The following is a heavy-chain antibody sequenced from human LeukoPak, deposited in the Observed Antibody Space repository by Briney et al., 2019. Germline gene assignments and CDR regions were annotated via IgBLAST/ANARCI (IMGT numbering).Heavy chain of an antibody. Sequence: SETLSLTCTVSGGSISSYYWSWIRQPPGKGLEWVGYIYYSGSTNYNPSLKSRVTISVDTSKNQFSLKLSSVTAADTAVYYCARGGWYPESFQHWGQGALVTVSS. J-gene: IGHJ1*01. D-gene: IGHD6-19*01. CDR2: IYYSGST. CDR1: GGSISSYY. CDR3: ARGGWYPESFQH. V-gene: IGHV4-59*01.